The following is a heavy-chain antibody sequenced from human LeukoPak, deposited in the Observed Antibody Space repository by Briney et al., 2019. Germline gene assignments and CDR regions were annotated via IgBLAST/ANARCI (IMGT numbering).Heavy chain of an antibody. J-gene: IGHJ3*02. D-gene: IGHD3-9*01. CDR1: GFTFSSYA. CDR3: ARATIRYFDWLSAFDI. CDR2: ISYDGSNK. V-gene: IGHV3-30-3*01. Sequence: GGSLRLSCAASGFTFSSYAMHWVRQAPGKGPEWVAVISYDGSNKYYADSVKGRFTISRDNSKNTLYLQMNSLRAEDTAVYYCARATIRYFDWLSAFDIWGQGTMVTVSS.